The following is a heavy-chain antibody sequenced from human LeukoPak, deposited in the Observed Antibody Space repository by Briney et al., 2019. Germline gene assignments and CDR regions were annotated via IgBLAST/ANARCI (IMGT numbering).Heavy chain of an antibody. D-gene: IGHD1-26*01. V-gene: IGHV3-23*01. CDR3: AKVLLPYWYSDL. J-gene: IGHJ2*01. Sequence: PGGSLRLSCAASGFTFSTYAMSWVRQAPGKGLEWVSAISGSGGRTYYADSVKGRFTISRDNSKNTLYLQMNSLRAEDTAVYYCAKVLLPYWYSDLWGRGTLVTVSS. CDR2: ISGSGGRT. CDR1: GFTFSTYA.